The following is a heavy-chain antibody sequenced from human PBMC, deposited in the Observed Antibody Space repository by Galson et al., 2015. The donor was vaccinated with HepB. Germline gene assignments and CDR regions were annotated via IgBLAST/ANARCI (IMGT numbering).Heavy chain of an antibody. CDR3: AKGGHFSFFDY. CDR1: GLTFRNYA. J-gene: IGHJ4*02. V-gene: IGHV3-23*01. Sequence: SLRLSCAASGLTFRNYAMTWVRQAPGKGLEWVSTIRGKGDETFYADSVKGRFTLSRDNSKNTQSLQMSSLRVEDSAVYYCAKGGHFSFFDYWGQGTLVTVSS. CDR2: IRGKGDET.